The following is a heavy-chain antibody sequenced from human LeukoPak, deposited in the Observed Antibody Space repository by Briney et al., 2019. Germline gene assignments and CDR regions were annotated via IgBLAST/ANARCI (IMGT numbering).Heavy chain of an antibody. V-gene: IGHV3-23*01. D-gene: IGHD5-18*01. J-gene: IGHJ3*02. CDR1: GYTFTGYY. CDR3: AKSVGYSYGYISAFDI. Sequence: SCKASGYTFTGYYMHWVRQAPGKGLEWVSAISGSGGSTYYADSVKGRFTISRDNSKNTLYLQMNSLRAEDTAVYYCAKSVGYSYGYISAFDIWGQGTMVTVSS. CDR2: ISGSGGST.